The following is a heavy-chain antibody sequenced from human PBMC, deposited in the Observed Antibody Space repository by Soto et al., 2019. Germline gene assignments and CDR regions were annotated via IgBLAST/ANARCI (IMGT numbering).Heavy chain of an antibody. CDR3: ARGAVVNFDS. CDR2: IYHSGST. CDR1: GGSISSGGSS. Sequence: QLQLQESGSGLVKPSQTLSLTCAVSGGSISSGGSSWTWIRQAPGKGLEGIGYIYHSGSTYYNPSLKSRVTISIDRSKNQFSLKLTSVTAADTAVYYCARGAVVNFDSWGQGTLVTVSS. V-gene: IGHV4-30-2*01. D-gene: IGHD3-22*01. J-gene: IGHJ4*02.